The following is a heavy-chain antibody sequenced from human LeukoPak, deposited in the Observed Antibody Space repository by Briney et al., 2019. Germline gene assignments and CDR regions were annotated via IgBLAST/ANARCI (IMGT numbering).Heavy chain of an antibody. CDR3: ARDRDSGSYYFDY. D-gene: IGHD1-26*01. Sequence: GGSLRLSCAASGFTFSSYSMNWVRQAPGKGLEWVSSISSSSSYIYYADSVKGRFTISRDNAKNSLYPQMNSLRAEDTAVYYCARDRDSGSYYFDYWGQGTLVTVSS. CDR1: GFTFSSYS. J-gene: IGHJ4*02. CDR2: ISSSSSYI. V-gene: IGHV3-21*01.